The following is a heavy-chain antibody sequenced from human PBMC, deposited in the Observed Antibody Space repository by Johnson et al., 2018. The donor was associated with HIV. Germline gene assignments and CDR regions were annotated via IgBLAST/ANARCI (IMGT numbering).Heavy chain of an antibody. CDR1: GFTFDDYA. Sequence: VQLVESGGGLVQPGRSLRLSCAASGFTFDDYAMHWVRQAPGKGLEWVSGISWNSGSIGYADSVKGRFTISRDNAKNSLYLQMNSLRAEDTAVYYCVSAVANSRNAFDIWGQGTVVTVSS. J-gene: IGHJ3*02. CDR2: ISWNSGSI. V-gene: IGHV3-9*01. D-gene: IGHD6-19*01. CDR3: VSAVANSRNAFDI.